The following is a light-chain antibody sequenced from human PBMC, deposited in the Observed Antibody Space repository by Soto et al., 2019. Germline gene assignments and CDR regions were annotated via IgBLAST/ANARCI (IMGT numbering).Light chain of an antibody. Sequence: EMVLTQSPVTLSLSPGERATLSCRASQSVGSSLSWYQQKPGQAPRLLFYGASNRATAIPDRFSGSGFGTDFTLTITRLDPEDFAVYYCQQYGDSPQTFGPGTKVDIK. J-gene: IGKJ1*01. V-gene: IGKV3-20*01. CDR1: QSVGSS. CDR3: QQYGDSPQT. CDR2: GAS.